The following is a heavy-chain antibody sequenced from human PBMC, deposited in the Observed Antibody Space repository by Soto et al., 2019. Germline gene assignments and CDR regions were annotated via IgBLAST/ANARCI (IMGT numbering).Heavy chain of an antibody. Sequence: PSEPPSLTCTVSGASISVHSYYWTWIRQPPGKGLEWIGSSYYSGTTYFNPSLKSRATIPVDTSKNQFSLRLTSVTAADTAIYYGTSRYKWNENYCDTWGPGDRVTVSA. D-gene: IGHD1-20*01. CDR2: SYYSGTT. CDR1: GASISVHSYY. J-gene: IGHJ5*02. CDR3: TSRYKWNENYCDT. V-gene: IGHV4-39*01.